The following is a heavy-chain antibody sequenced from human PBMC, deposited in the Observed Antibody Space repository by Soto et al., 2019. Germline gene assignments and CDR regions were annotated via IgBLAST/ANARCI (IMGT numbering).Heavy chain of an antibody. D-gene: IGHD2-21*02. J-gene: IGHJ2*01. V-gene: IGHV4-61*01. CDR1: GGSVSSESYS. CDR2: IYSSGST. CDR3: AREPIAYCGGDCYAYWYFDV. Sequence: QVQLQESGPGLVKPSETLSLSCTVSGGSVSSESYSWSWIRQPPGKALEWIGYIYSSGSTNYNPSLKSRLTVSLDTSRNQFSLRRSSVTAADTAVYYCAREPIAYCGGDCYAYWYFDVWGRGSLVTVSS.